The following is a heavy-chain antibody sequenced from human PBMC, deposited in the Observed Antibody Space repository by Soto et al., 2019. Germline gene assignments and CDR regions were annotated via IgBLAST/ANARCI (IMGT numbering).Heavy chain of an antibody. J-gene: IGHJ6*02. D-gene: IGHD3-9*01. V-gene: IGHV1-18*01. CDR1: GYTFMSYA. CDR2: VSPYNGDT. CDR3: ARDFLTRISWGSTTAQYSYYGMEV. Sequence: ASVMVSCTASGYTFMSYALSWVRQAPGQGPEWIGRVSPYNGDTNYAQKFQGRVTITTDTSTNTAYMDLRSLKSDDTAVYFCARDFLTRISWGSTTAQYSYYGMEVWGQGTTVTVSS.